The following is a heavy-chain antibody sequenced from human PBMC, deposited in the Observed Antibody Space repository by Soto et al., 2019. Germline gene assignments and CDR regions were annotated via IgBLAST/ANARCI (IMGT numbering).Heavy chain of an antibody. CDR3: ERVLGATLYFFDS. Sequence: SETLSLTCTVSGASISSSRSYWGWVLQPPGKGLEGIVRFYYTGGTYSTYYNPSLKSRATISVDTSKNQFSRKLSSVTAADTAVYYCERVLGATLYFFDSWGQGTLVTVSS. CDR1: GASISSSRSY. J-gene: IGHJ4*02. D-gene: IGHD1-26*01. CDR2: FYYTGGT. V-gene: IGHV4-39*07.